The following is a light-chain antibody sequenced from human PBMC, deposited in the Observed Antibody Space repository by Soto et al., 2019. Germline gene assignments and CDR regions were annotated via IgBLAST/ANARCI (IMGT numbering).Light chain of an antibody. Sequence: SALTQPASVSGSPGQSITISCTGTSSDVGGYNYVSWYQQHPGKAPKLMIYDVSNRPSGASNRFSGSKSGNTASLTISGLQAEDEADYYCSSYTSSSTLVVFGGGTKLTVL. J-gene: IGLJ2*01. CDR3: SSYTSSSTLVV. CDR2: DVS. CDR1: SSDVGGYNY. V-gene: IGLV2-14*01.